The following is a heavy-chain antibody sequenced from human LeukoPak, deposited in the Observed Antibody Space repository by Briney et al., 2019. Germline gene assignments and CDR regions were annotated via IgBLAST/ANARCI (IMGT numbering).Heavy chain of an antibody. Sequence: ASVKVSCKASGYTFTSYYMHWVRQAPGQGLEWMGIINPSGGSTSYAQKFQGRVTMTRDMSTSTVYMELSSLRSEDTAVYYCAREMVCTNGVRYGGPFDYWGQGTLVTVSS. D-gene: IGHD2-8*01. J-gene: IGHJ4*02. CDR2: INPSGGST. CDR1: GYTFTSYY. V-gene: IGHV1-46*01. CDR3: AREMVCTNGVRYGGPFDY.